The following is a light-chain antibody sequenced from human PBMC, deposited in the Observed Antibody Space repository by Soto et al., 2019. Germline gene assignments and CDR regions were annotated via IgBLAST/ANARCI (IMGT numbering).Light chain of an antibody. CDR1: QAVTSKF. J-gene: IGKJ4*01. CDR2: GAS. Sequence: EMVVTQSPGTLSLSPGDEATLSCKASQAVTSKFLAWYQQKPGQPPRLLILGASTRATGIADRFSGSGSGTDFTLTISRLEPEDFAVYYCQQYGDSLLTFGGGTKVDIK. CDR3: QQYGDSLLT. V-gene: IGKV3-20*01.